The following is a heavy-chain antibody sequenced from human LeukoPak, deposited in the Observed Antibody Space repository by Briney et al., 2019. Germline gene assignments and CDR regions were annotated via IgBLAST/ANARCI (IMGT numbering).Heavy chain of an antibody. CDR1: GFTFRRYA. J-gene: IGHJ1*01. CDR2: ISGSGGRT. Sequence: GGSLRLSCAASGFTFRRYARSWLRQAPGKGLEWVSTISGSGGRTYYAVSVKGRFTISRDTSKNTLYLQMNSLRAAAPAVYYCANGGSVYYYELDVDYFQHWGQGTLVTVSS. CDR3: ANGGSVYYYELDVDYFQH. V-gene: IGHV3-23*01. D-gene: IGHD3-22*01.